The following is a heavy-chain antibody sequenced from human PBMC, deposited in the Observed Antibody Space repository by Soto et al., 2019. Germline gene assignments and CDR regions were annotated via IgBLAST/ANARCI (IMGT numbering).Heavy chain of an antibody. Sequence: SETLSLTCAVSSGSISSSNWWSWVRQPPGKGLEWIGEIYQKGSTNYNPSLKSRVTISVDKSKNQFSLKLSSVTAADTAVYYCARRRIRGHDAFDIWGQGTMVTVSS. CDR1: SGSISSSNW. CDR3: ARRRIRGHDAFDI. J-gene: IGHJ3*02. V-gene: IGHV4-4*02. D-gene: IGHD3-3*02. CDR2: IYQKGST.